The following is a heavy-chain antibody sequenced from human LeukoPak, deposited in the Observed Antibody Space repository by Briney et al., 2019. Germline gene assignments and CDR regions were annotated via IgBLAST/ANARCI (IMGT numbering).Heavy chain of an antibody. Sequence: SETLSLTCSVSGGSITSSSYYWGWIRQAPEKGLEWIGEIYHSGSTNYNPSLKSRVTISVDKSKNQFSLKLSSVTAADTAVYYCARDSRTTRKIYGDYLFDYWGQGTLVTVSS. CDR1: GGSITSSSYY. J-gene: IGHJ4*02. D-gene: IGHD4-17*01. V-gene: IGHV4-39*07. CDR2: IYHSGST. CDR3: ARDSRTTRKIYGDYLFDY.